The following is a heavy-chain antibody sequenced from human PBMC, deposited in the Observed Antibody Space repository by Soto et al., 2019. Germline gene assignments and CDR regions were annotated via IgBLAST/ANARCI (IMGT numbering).Heavy chain of an antibody. CDR2: ISAYNGNT. CDR3: AREGGYYYGSDPYYRMDV. V-gene: IGHV1-18*04. J-gene: IGHJ6*02. CDR1: GYTFTCYG. Sequence: ASVKVSCKASGYTFTCYGISWVRQAPGQGLEWMGWISAYNGNTNYAQKLQGRVTMTTDTSTSTAYMELRSLRSDDTAVYYCAREGGYYYGSDPYYRMDVWGQGTTVTVSS. D-gene: IGHD3-10*01.